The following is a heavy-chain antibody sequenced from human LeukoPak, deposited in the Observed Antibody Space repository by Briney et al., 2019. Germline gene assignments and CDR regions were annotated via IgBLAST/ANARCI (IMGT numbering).Heavy chain of an antibody. D-gene: IGHD2-21*02. CDR3: ARGDGGSFDY. V-gene: IGHV3-21*01. J-gene: IGHJ4*02. Sequence: GGSLRHSCAASGFTFSSYNMNWVRQAPGKGLEWVSSISGSSSYIFYADSVKGRFTISRDNAKNSLYLQMNSLRAEDTAVYYCARGDGGSFDYWGQGALVTVSS. CDR1: GFTFSSYN. CDR2: ISGSSSYI.